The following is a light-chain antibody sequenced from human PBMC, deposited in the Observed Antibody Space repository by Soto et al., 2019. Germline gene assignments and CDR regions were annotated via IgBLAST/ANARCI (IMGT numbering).Light chain of an antibody. Sequence: QSALTQPASVSGSPGQSITISCTGTGSDIGSYNYVSWYQQHPGKAPKLIIYEVTNRPSGVSHRFSGSKSDHTASLTISGLQAEDEANYSCCSYSTYSTLIFGGGTKVTVL. J-gene: IGLJ2*01. CDR3: CSYSTYSTLI. CDR1: GSDIGSYNY. CDR2: EVT. V-gene: IGLV2-14*01.